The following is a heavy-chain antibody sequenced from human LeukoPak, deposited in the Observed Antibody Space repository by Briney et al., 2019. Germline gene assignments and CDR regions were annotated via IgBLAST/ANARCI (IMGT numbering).Heavy chain of an antibody. CDR2: MNPNSGHT. V-gene: IGHV1-8*01. CDR1: GYTFTSYD. Sequence: GASVKVSCKASGYTFTSYDIIWVRQASGQGLEWMGCMNPNSGHTGYAQKFQGRVTMTRTTSISTAYMELTSLTSEDSAVYYCARSIVGVRERNDYWGQGTLVTVSS. D-gene: IGHD1-26*01. J-gene: IGHJ4*02. CDR3: ARSIVGVRERNDY.